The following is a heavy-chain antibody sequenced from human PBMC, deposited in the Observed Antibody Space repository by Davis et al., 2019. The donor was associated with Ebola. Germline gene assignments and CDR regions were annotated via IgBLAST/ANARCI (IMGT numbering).Heavy chain of an antibody. J-gene: IGHJ6*04. CDR3: TRGPSGYDLDYYYYGMDV. Sequence: MPSETLSLTCTVSGGSISSYYWSWIRQPPGKGLEWIGYIYYSGSTNYNPSLKSRVTISVDTSKNQFSLKLSSVTAADTAVYYCTRGPSGYDLDYYYYGMDVWGKGTTVTVSS. D-gene: IGHD5-12*01. CDR1: GGSISSYY. CDR2: IYYSGST. V-gene: IGHV4-59*01.